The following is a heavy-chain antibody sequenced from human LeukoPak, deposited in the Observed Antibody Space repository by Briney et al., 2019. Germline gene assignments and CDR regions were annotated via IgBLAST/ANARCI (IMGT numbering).Heavy chain of an antibody. D-gene: IGHD4-17*01. V-gene: IGHV4-39*01. CDR3: ARTTTVTTSLAYYYYGMDV. CDR2: IYYSGST. CDR1: GGSISSGDYY. Sequence: SETLSLTCTVSGGSISSGDYYWSWIRQPPGKGLEWIGSIYYSGSTYYNPSLKSRVTISVDTSKNQFSLKLSSVTAADTAVYYCARTTTVTTSLAYYYYGMDVWGQGTTVTVSS. J-gene: IGHJ6*02.